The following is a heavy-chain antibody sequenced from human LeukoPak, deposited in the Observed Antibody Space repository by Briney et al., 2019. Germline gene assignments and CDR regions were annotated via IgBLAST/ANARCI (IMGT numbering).Heavy chain of an antibody. D-gene: IGHD2-15*01. V-gene: IGHV3-74*01. CDR3: VRGRILQDY. CDR2: IDSDGSST. Sequence: GGSLRLSCAASGFTFTSYWMHWVRQAPGKGLVWVSRIDSDGSSTSFADSVKGRFTISRDNAKNTLYLQMSSLRAEDTALYYCVRGRILQDYWGQGTLVTVSS. CDR1: GFTFTSYW. J-gene: IGHJ4*02.